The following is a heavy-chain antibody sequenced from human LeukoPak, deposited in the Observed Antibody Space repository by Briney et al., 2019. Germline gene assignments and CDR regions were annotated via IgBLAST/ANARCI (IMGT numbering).Heavy chain of an antibody. CDR2: ISGTGSST. J-gene: IGHJ4*02. CDR3: AKLGYSSSWDDFDY. D-gene: IGHD6-13*01. CDR1: GFTFGNYA. Sequence: GGSLRLSCEPSGFTFGNYAMNWVRQAPGKGLEWVSTISGTGSSTYYADSAKGRFTISRDNAKNSLYLQMNSLRAEDTALYYCAKLGYSSSWDDFDYWGQGTLVTVSS. V-gene: IGHV3-23*01.